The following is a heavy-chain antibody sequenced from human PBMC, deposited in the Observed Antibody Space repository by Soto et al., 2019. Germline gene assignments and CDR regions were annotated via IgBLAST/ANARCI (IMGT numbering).Heavy chain of an antibody. D-gene: IGHD1-20*01. J-gene: IGHJ6*02. CDR3: AKAITGTTGGMDV. CDR2: ISGSGVGT. Sequence: QRLSCAASGFTFSNNAMSWVRQAPGKGLEWLSSISGSGVGTYYADSVKGRFTISRDNSKNTLFLQMNSLRAEDSAVYYCAKAITGTTGGMDVWGQGTTVTVSS. CDR1: GFTFSNNA. V-gene: IGHV3-23*01.